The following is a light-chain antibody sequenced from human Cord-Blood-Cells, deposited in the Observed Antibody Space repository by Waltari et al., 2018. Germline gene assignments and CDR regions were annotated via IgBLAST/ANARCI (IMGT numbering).Light chain of an antibody. V-gene: IGLV2-14*01. Sequence: QSALTQPASVSGSPGQSLTISCTGSSRDVGGYNSVSWYQQHPGKAPKLMIYEVSNRPSGVSNRFSGSKSGNTASLTISGLQAEDEADYYCSSYTSSSTRVFGGGTKLTVL. CDR1: SRDVGGYNS. CDR3: SSYTSSSTRV. CDR2: EVS. J-gene: IGLJ2*01.